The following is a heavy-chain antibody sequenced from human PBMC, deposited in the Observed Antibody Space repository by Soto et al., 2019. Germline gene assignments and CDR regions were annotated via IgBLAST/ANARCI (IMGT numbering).Heavy chain of an antibody. J-gene: IGHJ4*02. CDR2: INPSGGST. CDR3: ARAPKPSDFDWLLIDY. CDR1: GYTFTSYY. D-gene: IGHD3-9*01. V-gene: IGHV1-46*03. Sequence: QVQLVQSGAEVKKPGASVKVSCKASGYTFTSYYMYWVRQAPGQGLEWMGIINPSGGSTSYAQKFQGRVTMTRDTSTSTVYMELSSLRSEDTAVYYCARAPKPSDFDWLLIDYWGQGTLVTVSS.